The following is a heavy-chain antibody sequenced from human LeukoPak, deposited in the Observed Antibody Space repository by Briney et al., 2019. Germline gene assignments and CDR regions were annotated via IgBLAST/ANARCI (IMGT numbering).Heavy chain of an antibody. CDR2: IRAYIGNK. D-gene: IGHD3-9*01. Sequence: GASVKVSCKASGCTFTSYGISLVRQAPGQGIEGMGVIRAYIGNKNYPQKLQGRVTMTTDTCTSTAYVELKSLISDGPAVYYCARDRCDVLRYLGWLVGQRNYYYFGMEVWGQGDTVTVS. CDR3: ARDRCDVLRYLGWLVGQRNYYYFGMEV. CDR1: GCTFTSYG. J-gene: IGHJ6*02. V-gene: IGHV1-18*01.